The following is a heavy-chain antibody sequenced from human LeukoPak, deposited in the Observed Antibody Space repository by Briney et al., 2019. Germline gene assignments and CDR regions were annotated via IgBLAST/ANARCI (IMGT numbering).Heavy chain of an antibody. Sequence: GGSLRLSCAASGFTFSSHAMSWVRQAPGKGLEWVSGISNSGGSTYYADSVKGRFTISRDNSKNTLYLQMNSLRAEDTALYYCVKDPKFIGTAGTHWGQGTLVTVSS. D-gene: IGHD6-13*01. CDR1: GFTFSSHA. J-gene: IGHJ4*02. CDR3: VKDPKFIGTAGTH. V-gene: IGHV3-23*01. CDR2: ISNSGGST.